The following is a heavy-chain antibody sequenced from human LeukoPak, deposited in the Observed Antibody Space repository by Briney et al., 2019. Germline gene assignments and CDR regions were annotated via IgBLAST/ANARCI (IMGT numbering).Heavy chain of an antibody. Sequence: SGGSLRLSCAASGFTFSSYAMSWVRQAPGKGLEWVSAISGSGGSTYYADSVKGRFTISRDNSKNTLYLQMNSLRAEDTAVYYCAEDGTYGDYEPDWGQGTLVTVSS. CDR2: ISGSGGST. D-gene: IGHD4-17*01. J-gene: IGHJ4*02. CDR3: AEDGTYGDYEPD. V-gene: IGHV3-23*01. CDR1: GFTFSSYA.